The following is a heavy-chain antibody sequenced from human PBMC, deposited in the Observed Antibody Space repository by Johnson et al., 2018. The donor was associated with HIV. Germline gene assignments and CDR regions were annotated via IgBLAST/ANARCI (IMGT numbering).Heavy chain of an antibody. CDR2: IKSKTDGGTT. J-gene: IGHJ3*02. D-gene: IGHD1-26*01. CDR1: GFTFSNAW. V-gene: IGHV3-15*01. CDR3: TESGSYYPPDAFDI. Sequence: VQLVESGGGLVKPGGSLRLSCAASGFTFSNAWMSWVRQAPGKGLEWVGRIKSKTDGGTTDYAAPVKGRFTISSDDSKNTLYLQMNSLKTEDTAVYYCTESGSYYPPDAFDIWGQGTMVTVSS.